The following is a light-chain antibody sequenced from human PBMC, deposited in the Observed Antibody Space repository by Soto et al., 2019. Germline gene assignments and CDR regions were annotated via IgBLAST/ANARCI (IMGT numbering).Light chain of an antibody. CDR2: EVS. CDR3: SSYAGSLYV. V-gene: IGLV2-8*01. CDR1: SSDVGGYNY. J-gene: IGLJ1*01. Sequence: QSALTQPPSASGSPGQSVTISCTGTSSDVGGYNYVSWYQQHPGKAPKLMIYEVSKRPSGFPDRFSGSKSGNTASLTGSGLQAEDEADYYCSSYAGSLYVFGTGTKLTVL.